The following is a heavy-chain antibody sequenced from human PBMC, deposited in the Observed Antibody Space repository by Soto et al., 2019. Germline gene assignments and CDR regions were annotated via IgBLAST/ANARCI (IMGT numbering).Heavy chain of an antibody. V-gene: IGHV3-74*01. Sequence: PGGSLRLSCVASGITFGSRAMSWVRQAPGKGLEWVSTITDTDGSTTSYADSVKGRFTISRDNVKNTLFLQMNSLRAEDTAIYYCVPVAVGGDYGYDYWGQGTLVTVSS. J-gene: IGHJ4*02. CDR1: GITFGSRA. CDR2: ITDTDGSTT. CDR3: VPVAVGGDYGYDY. D-gene: IGHD6-19*01.